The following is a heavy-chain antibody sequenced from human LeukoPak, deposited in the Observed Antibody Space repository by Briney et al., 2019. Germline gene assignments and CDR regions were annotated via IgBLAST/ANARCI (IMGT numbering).Heavy chain of an antibody. D-gene: IGHD6-19*01. V-gene: IGHV3-74*01. Sequence: GGSLRLSCAASGFTFSSYWMHWVRQVPGKGLVWVSRINSDGSRISYADSVRGRFTISRDNAKNTLYRQMNSLRAEDTAVYYCARPGIAVAGREGNFDYWGQGTLVAVSS. CDR2: INSDGSRI. J-gene: IGHJ4*02. CDR3: ARPGIAVAGREGNFDY. CDR1: GFTFSSYW.